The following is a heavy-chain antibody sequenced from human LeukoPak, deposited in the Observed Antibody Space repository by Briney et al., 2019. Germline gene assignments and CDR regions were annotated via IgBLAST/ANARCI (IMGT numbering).Heavy chain of an antibody. J-gene: IGHJ4*02. CDR2: IIPILGIA. CDR3: ARLDRRDGYKRGPGDFDY. D-gene: IGHD5-24*01. CDR1: GDTFSSYA. V-gene: IGHV1-69*04. Sequence: ASVKVSFKASGDTFSSYAISWVRQAPGQGLEWMGRIIPILGIANYAQKFQGRVTMTGDKSMSTAYMELSSLRSEDTAVYYCARLDRRDGYKRGPGDFDYWGQGTLVTVSS.